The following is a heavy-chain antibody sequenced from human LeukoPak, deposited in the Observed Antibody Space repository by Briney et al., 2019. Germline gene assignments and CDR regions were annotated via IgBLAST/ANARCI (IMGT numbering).Heavy chain of an antibody. D-gene: IGHD1-26*01. CDR3: ARVSGSYSNFDY. V-gene: IGHV3-64*01. CDR2: ISSNGGST. J-gene: IGHJ4*02. CDR1: GFTFSSYA. Sequence: GGSLRLSCATSGFTFSSYAMHWVRQAPGKGLEYVSAISSNGGSTYYANSVKGRFTISRDNSKNTLYLQMGSLRAEDMAVYYCARVSGSYSNFDYWGQGTLVTVSS.